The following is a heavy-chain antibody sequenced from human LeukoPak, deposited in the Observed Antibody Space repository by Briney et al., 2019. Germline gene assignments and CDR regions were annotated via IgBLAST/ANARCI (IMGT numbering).Heavy chain of an antibody. CDR3: TRDYDFWSGYYLSYYYYYMDV. CDR1: GFTFGDYA. CDR2: IRSKAYGGTT. J-gene: IGHJ6*03. Sequence: GGSLRLSCTASGFTFGDYAMSWFRQAPGKGLEWVGFIRSKAYGGTTEYAASVKGRFTISRDDSKSIAYLQMNSLKTEDAAVYYCTRDYDFWSGYYLSYYYYYMDVWGKGTTVTVSS. V-gene: IGHV3-49*03. D-gene: IGHD3-3*01.